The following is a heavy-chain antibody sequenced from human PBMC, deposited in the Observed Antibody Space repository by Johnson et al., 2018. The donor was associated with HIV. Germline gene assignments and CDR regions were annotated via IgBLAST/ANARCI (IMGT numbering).Heavy chain of an antibody. Sequence: QVQLVESGGGLVQPGGSLRLSCAASGFTVSSNYMSWVRQAPGKGLEWISDISSGGSTKYYADSVKGRFTISRDNAKNSLYLQMNSLRAEDTAVYYCARGAMGNAFDIWGQGTMVTVSS. CDR2: ISSGGSTK. D-gene: IGHD5-18*01. CDR1: GFTVSSNY. CDR3: ARGAMGNAFDI. J-gene: IGHJ3*02. V-gene: IGHV3-11*04.